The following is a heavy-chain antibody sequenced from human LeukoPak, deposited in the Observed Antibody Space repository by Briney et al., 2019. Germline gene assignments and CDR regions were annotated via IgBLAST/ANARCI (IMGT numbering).Heavy chain of an antibody. CDR1: GFTFSSYS. J-gene: IGHJ4*02. CDR2: ISSSSSYI. D-gene: IGHD3-22*01. CDR3: ARTYVGVSSSETYYYDSSGYYPY. Sequence: GGSLRLSCAASGFTFSSYSMNWVRQAPGKGLEWVSSISSSSSYIYYADSVKGRFTISRDNAKNPLYLQMNSLRAEDTAVYYCARTYVGVSSSETYYYDSSGYYPYWGQGTLVTVSP. V-gene: IGHV3-21*01.